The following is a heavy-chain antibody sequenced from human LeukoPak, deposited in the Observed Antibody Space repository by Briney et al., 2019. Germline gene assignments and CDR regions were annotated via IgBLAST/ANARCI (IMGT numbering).Heavy chain of an antibody. V-gene: IGHV3-30-3*01. D-gene: IGHD2-15*01. CDR2: ISYDGSNK. Sequence: GGSLRLSCAASGFTFSSYAMHWVRQAPGKGLEWVAVISYDGSNKYYADSVKGRFTISRDDSKNTLYLQMNSLRAEDTAVYYCANSECSGGSCYEGYYPFDYWGQGTLVTVSS. CDR1: GFTFSSYA. CDR3: ANSECSGGSCYEGYYPFDY. J-gene: IGHJ4*02.